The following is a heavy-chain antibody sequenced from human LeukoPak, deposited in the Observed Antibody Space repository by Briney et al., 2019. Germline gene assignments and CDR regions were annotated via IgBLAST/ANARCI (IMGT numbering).Heavy chain of an antibody. CDR2: ISYDGSNK. CDR1: GFTFSSYA. J-gene: IGHJ4*02. V-gene: IGHV3-30-3*01. D-gene: IGHD5-24*01. Sequence: GGSLRLSCAASGFTFSSYAMHWVRQAPGKGLEWVAVISYDGSNKYYADSVKGRFTISRDNSKNTLYLQMNSPRAEDTAVYYCARDRDPSVPFDYWGQGTLVTVSS. CDR3: ARDRDPSVPFDY.